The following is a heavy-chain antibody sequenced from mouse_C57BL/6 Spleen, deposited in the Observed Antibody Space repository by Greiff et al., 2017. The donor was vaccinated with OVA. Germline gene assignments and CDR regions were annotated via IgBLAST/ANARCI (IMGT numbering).Heavy chain of an antibody. J-gene: IGHJ2*01. D-gene: IGHD2-1*01. CDR1: GYTFTGSW. CDR2: ILPGSGST. CDR3: ASGIYYGNYVHY. Sequence: QVQLQQSGAELMKPGASVKLSCTATGYTFTGSWIAWVKQRPGHGLEWIGEILPGSGSTNYNEKFKGKATFTAAPSSNTAYMQLSSLTTEDSAIYYCASGIYYGNYVHYWGQGTTLTGSS. V-gene: IGHV1-9*01.